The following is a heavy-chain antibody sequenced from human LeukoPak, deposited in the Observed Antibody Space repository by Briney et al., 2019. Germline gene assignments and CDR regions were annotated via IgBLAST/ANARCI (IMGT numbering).Heavy chain of an antibody. CDR1: GGSISTYY. CDR3: VRVIGAPNYYYYMDV. D-gene: IGHD3-22*01. Sequence: SDTLSLTCTVSGGSISTYYWSWIWHPAGKGLEGIGRIYTSGSTNYNPALKGRVTMSVDTSKNQFSLKLSSVTAADTAVYYCVRVIGAPNYYYYMDVWGKGTTVTVSS. V-gene: IGHV4-4*07. J-gene: IGHJ6*03. CDR2: IYTSGST.